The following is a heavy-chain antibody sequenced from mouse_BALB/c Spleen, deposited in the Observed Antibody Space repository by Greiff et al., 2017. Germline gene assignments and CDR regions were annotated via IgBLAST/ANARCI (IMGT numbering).Heavy chain of an antibody. CDR3: ARSGTTAFDY. J-gene: IGHJ2*01. V-gene: IGHV1-87*01. CDR1: GYTFTSYW. CDR2: IYPGDGDT. D-gene: IGHD1-2*01. Sequence: VQLQQSGAELARPGASVKLSCKASGYTFTSYWMQWVKQRPGQGLEWIGAIYPGDGDTRYTQKFKGKATLTADKSSSTAYMQLSSLASEDSAVYYCARSGTTAFDYWGQGTTLTVSS.